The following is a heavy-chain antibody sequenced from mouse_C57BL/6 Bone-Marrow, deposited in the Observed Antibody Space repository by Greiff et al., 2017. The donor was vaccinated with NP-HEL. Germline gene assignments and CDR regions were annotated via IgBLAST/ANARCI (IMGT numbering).Heavy chain of an antibody. CDR1: GYTFTSYG. V-gene: IGHV1-58*01. D-gene: IGHD4-1*01. Sequence: EVKVVESGAELVRPGSSVKMSCKTSGYTFTSYGINWVKQRPGQGLEWIGYIYIGSGYTEYNEKFKGKATLTSDTSSSTAYMQLSSLTSEDSAIYFCATNCFYAMDYWGQGTSVTVSS. J-gene: IGHJ4*01. CDR3: ATNCFYAMDY. CDR2: IYIGSGYT.